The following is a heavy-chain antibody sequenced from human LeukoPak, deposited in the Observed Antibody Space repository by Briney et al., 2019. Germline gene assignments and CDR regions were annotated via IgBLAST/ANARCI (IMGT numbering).Heavy chain of an antibody. V-gene: IGHV3-74*01. Sequence: GGSLRLSCAASGFTFSSYWMHWVRQAPGKGLVWVSRINSDGSSTTYADSVKGRFTISRDGAENTVYLQMNSLRAEDTAVYYCARRMATRYYSGMDFWGQGTTVTVSS. D-gene: IGHD5-24*01. CDR1: GFTFSSYW. CDR3: ARRMATRYYSGMDF. J-gene: IGHJ6*02. CDR2: INSDGSST.